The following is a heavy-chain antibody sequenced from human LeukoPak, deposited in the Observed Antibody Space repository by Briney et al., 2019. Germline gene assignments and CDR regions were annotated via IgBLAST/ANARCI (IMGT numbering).Heavy chain of an antibody. Sequence: GESLRISCKGSGYSFTSYWIGWVRQMPGKGLEWMGIIYPGDSDTRYSPSFQGQVTISADKSISTAYLQWSSLKASDTAMYYCARSAVVRNDAFDIWGQGTMVTASS. D-gene: IGHD3-10*01. CDR2: IYPGDSDT. CDR1: GYSFTSYW. J-gene: IGHJ3*02. CDR3: ARSAVVRNDAFDI. V-gene: IGHV5-51*01.